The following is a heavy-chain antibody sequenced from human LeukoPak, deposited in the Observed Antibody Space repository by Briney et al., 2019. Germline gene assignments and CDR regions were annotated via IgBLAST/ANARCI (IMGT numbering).Heavy chain of an antibody. Sequence: SETLSLTCTVSGGSISSYYWSWIRQPPGKGLEWIGYIYISGSTNYNPSLKSRVTISVDTSKNQFSLKLSSVTAADTAVYYCARHDYDFWSGYLYWGQGTLVTVSS. CDR3: ARHDYDFWSGYLY. CDR2: IYISGST. CDR1: GGSISSYY. D-gene: IGHD3-3*01. J-gene: IGHJ4*02. V-gene: IGHV4-4*09.